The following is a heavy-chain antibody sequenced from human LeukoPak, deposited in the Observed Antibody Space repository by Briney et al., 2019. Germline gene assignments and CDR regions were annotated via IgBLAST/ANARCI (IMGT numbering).Heavy chain of an antibody. CDR3: ARAPLYFTSCYDY. V-gene: IGHV3-48*03. CDR2: ISSSGSTI. CDR1: GFTFSSYE. Sequence: GGSLRLSCAASGFTFSSYEMNWVRQAPGKGLEWVSYISSSGSTIYYADSVKGRSTISRDNAKNSLYLQMNSLRAEDTAVYYCARAPLYFTSCYDYWGQGTLVTVSS. J-gene: IGHJ4*02. D-gene: IGHD2-2*01.